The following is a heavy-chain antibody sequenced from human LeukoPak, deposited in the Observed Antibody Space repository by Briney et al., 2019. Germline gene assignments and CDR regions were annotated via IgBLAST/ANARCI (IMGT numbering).Heavy chain of an antibody. J-gene: IGHJ4*02. D-gene: IGHD5-18*01. CDR1: GFTFSSYG. CDR3: GKDALRGYSYHYFDC. Sequence: GGALRLSCAASGFTFSSYGMHWVRQAPGKGLEWVAVISYDGSNKYYADSVKGRFTISRDNSKNTLYLQMNSLRAEDTAVYYCGKDALRGYSYHYFDCWGQGTLVTVSS. V-gene: IGHV3-30*18. CDR2: ISYDGSNK.